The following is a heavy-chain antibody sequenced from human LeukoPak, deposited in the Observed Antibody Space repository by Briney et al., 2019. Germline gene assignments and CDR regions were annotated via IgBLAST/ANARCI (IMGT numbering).Heavy chain of an antibody. V-gene: IGHV4-59*01. CDR1: GGSISSYY. Sequence: SETLSLTCTVSGGSISSYYWSWIRQPPGKGLELIGYIYYSGSTNYNPSLKSRVTISVDTSKNQFSLKLSSVTAADTAVYYCARSGVQLWLPIDYWGQGTLVTVSS. CDR3: ARSGVQLWLPIDY. CDR2: IYYSGST. J-gene: IGHJ4*02. D-gene: IGHD5-18*01.